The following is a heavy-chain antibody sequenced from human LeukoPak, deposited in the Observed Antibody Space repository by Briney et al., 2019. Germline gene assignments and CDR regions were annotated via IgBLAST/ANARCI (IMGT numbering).Heavy chain of an antibody. CDR3: ARGLKTSGFDP. V-gene: IGHV3-48*03. D-gene: IGHD6-19*01. CDR1: GFIFSTYE. Sequence: PGGSLRLSCAASGFIFSTYEMNWVRQAPGRGLEWVSYISTSATRLDYADSVKGRFTISRDNARNSLYLQMDSLRAEDTAVYYCARGLKTSGFDPWGQGTLVTVSS. J-gene: IGHJ5*02. CDR2: ISTSATRL.